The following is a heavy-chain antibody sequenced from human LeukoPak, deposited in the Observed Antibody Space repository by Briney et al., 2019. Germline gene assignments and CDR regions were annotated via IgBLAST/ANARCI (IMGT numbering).Heavy chain of an antibody. J-gene: IGHJ4*02. Sequence: ASVRVSCKASGYTFTSQYVHWVRQAPGQGLEWMGWLNPTSGGTKYSQSFQGRVTMTRDTSISTAYMELSSLQSDDTAVYYCARGGPYHQTVGGALDYWGQGTPVTVSS. CDR2: LNPTSGGT. CDR3: ARGGPYHQTVGGALDY. V-gene: IGHV1-2*02. CDR1: GYTFTSQY. D-gene: IGHD1-26*01.